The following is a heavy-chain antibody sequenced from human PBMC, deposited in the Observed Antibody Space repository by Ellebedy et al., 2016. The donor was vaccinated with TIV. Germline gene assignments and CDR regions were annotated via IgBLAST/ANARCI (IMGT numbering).Heavy chain of an antibody. CDR3: ARDWRRGTVVVTANY. J-gene: IGHJ4*02. CDR2: IIPVIGTT. CDR1: GGTFSSYA. D-gene: IGHD2-21*02. V-gene: IGHV1-69*13. Sequence: ASVKVSCKASGGTFSSYAVSWFRQAPGQGLEWMGGIIPVIGTTNYAQKFQGRVTITADESTSTAYMELSSLRSEDTAVYYCARDWRRGTVVVTANYWGQGTLVIVSS.